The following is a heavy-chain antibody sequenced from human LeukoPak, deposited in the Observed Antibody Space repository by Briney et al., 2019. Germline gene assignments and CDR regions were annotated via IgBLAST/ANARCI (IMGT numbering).Heavy chain of an antibody. CDR1: GFTFSSSD. V-gene: IGHV3-13*01. Sequence: PGGSLRLSCAASGFTFSSSDMHWVRHATGKGLEWVSAIGTAGDTYYPGSVKGRFTISRDNSKNTLYLQMNSLRAEDTAVYYCARADSSEDYWGRGTLVTVSS. CDR3: ARADSSEDY. D-gene: IGHD6-19*01. CDR2: IGTAGDT. J-gene: IGHJ4*02.